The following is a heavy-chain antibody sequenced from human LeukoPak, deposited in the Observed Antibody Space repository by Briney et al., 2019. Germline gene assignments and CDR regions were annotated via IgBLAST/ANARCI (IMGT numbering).Heavy chain of an antibody. Sequence: ASVKLSCKASGYTFTGYYMHWVRQAPGPGLEWMGWINPNSGGTNYAQKFQGRITMTRDTSISTAYMELSRLRSDDTAVYYCAIDYGSGSYYLDYWGQGTLVTVSS. V-gene: IGHV1-2*02. CDR1: GYTFTGYY. CDR2: INPNSGGT. CDR3: AIDYGSGSYYLDY. J-gene: IGHJ4*02. D-gene: IGHD3-10*01.